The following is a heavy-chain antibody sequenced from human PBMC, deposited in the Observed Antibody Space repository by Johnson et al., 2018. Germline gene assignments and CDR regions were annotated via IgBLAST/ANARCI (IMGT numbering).Heavy chain of an antibody. Sequence: QVQLVESGGDLVQPGGSLRLSCAASGFSVSGDYMHWVRQAPGKGLERVAVIAYDGSRKYHADSVKGPFTISRDNSKKTMHLQLDNRKTEDQAVSSCATAFQVLEWFPLDVWGKGTTVTVSS. V-gene: IGHV3-30*03. CDR2: IAYDGSRK. CDR3: ATAFQVLEWFPLDV. J-gene: IGHJ6*04. CDR1: GFSVSGDY. D-gene: IGHD3-3*01.